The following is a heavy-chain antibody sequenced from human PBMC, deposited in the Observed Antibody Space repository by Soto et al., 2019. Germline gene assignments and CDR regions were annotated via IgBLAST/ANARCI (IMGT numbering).Heavy chain of an antibody. CDR3: AILYYYDSSGYYFDY. CDR1: GYTFTSYG. V-gene: IGHV1-18*04. J-gene: IGHJ4*02. Sequence: ASVKVSCKASGYTFTSYGISWVRQAPGQGLEWMGWISAYNGNTNYAQKLQGRVTMTTDTSTSTAYMELRSLRSDDTAVYYCAILYYYDSSGYYFDYWGQGTLVTV. D-gene: IGHD3-22*01. CDR2: ISAYNGNT.